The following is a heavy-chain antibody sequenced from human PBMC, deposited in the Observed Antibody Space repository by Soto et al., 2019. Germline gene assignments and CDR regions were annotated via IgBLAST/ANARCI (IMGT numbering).Heavy chain of an antibody. V-gene: IGHV4-59*08. CDR2: IHYSGST. Sequence: SETLSLTCNVSGGSINNYYWSWVRQPPGKGLEWIGYIHYSGSTNYNPSLKSRVTISVDTSKNQFSLKMRSVTAADTAVFYCARRYGSSFDFGGQGTLVTVSS. CDR3: ARRYGSSFDF. CDR1: GGSINNYY. J-gene: IGHJ4*02. D-gene: IGHD4-17*01.